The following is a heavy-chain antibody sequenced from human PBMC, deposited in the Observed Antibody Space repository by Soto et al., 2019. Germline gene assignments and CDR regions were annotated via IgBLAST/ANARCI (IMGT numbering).Heavy chain of an antibody. CDR2: ISYDGSNE. CDR3: AREGGSLNWFDP. Sequence: GGSLRLSCAVSGFTFSSYGMHWVRQAPGKGLEWVAHISYDGSNEHYVDYMKSRITISRDNAKTSLFLKMNSLRDEDTAVYYCAREGGSLNWFDPWGQGTLVTVSS. CDR1: GFTFSSYG. V-gene: IGHV3-30*03. J-gene: IGHJ5*02. D-gene: IGHD1-26*01.